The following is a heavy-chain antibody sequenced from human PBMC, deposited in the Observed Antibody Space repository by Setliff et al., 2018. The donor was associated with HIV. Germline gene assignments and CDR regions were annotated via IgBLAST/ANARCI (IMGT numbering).Heavy chain of an antibody. CDR3: ARGFYDSSGYEYNWFDP. CDR1: GGSISSGDYY. Sequence: KASETLSLTCTVSGGSISSGDYYWSWIRQPPGKGLEWIGYIYYSGSTYYNPSLKSRVTISVDTSKNQFPLKLSSVTAADTAVYYCARGFYDSSGYEYNWFDPWGQGTLVTVSS. V-gene: IGHV4-30-4*08. CDR2: IYYSGST. J-gene: IGHJ5*02. D-gene: IGHD3-22*01.